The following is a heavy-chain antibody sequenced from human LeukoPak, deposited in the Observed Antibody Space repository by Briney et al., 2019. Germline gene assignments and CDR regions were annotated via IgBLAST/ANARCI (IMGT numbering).Heavy chain of an antibody. D-gene: IGHD4-17*01. CDR1: GFTFSNCG. Sequence: GGSLRLSCAASGFTFSNCGMHWVRQAPGKGLEWVAVIWYDGSHQYYADSVKGRFTISRDNSKNTLYLQMNSLRGEDTAVYYCARGDLYGDYVILNWGQGTLVTVSS. CDR2: IWYDGSHQ. V-gene: IGHV3-33*01. CDR3: ARGDLYGDYVILN. J-gene: IGHJ4*02.